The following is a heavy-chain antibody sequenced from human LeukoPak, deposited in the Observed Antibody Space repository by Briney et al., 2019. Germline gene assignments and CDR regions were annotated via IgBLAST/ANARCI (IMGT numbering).Heavy chain of an antibody. Sequence: LRLSCAVYGGSFSGYYWSWIRQPPGKGLEWIGYIYHSGSTYYNPSLKSRVTISVDRSKNQFSLKLSSVTAADTAVYYCARVAGSSTSLGWYNWFDPWGQGTLVTVSS. CDR2: IYHSGST. V-gene: IGHV4-30-2*01. J-gene: IGHJ5*02. CDR3: ARVAGSSTSLGWYNWFDP. D-gene: IGHD2-2*01. CDR1: GGSFSGYY.